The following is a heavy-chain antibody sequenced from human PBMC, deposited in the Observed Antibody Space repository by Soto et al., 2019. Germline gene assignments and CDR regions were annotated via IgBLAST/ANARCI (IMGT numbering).Heavy chain of an antibody. CDR2: IKQDGSEK. CDR1: GFTFSSYW. V-gene: IGHV3-7*05. J-gene: IGHJ5*02. D-gene: IGHD2-2*02. Sequence: GGSLRLSCAASGFTFSSYWMSWVRQAPGKGLEWVANIKQDGSEKYYVDSVKGRFTISRDNAKNSLYLQMNSLRAEDTAVYYCARDTHCSSTSCYIPSWFDPWGQGTLVTVSS. CDR3: ARDTHCSSTSCYIPSWFDP.